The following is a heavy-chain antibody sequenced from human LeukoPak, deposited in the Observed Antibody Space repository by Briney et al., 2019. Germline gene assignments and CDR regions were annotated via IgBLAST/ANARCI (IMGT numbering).Heavy chain of an antibody. CDR3: AKEAGSGWRYFDN. D-gene: IGHD6-19*01. J-gene: IGHJ4*02. Sequence: GGSLRLSCAASGFTFRTFATDWVRLAPGKGLEWVAAIWFDGTEGPDKNYADSVRGRFLISRDDSKNTLFLQMNNLRAEDTAVYYCAKEAGSGWRYFDNWGQGTLVTVSS. V-gene: IGHV3-33*06. CDR2: IWFDGTEGPDK. CDR1: GFTFRTFA.